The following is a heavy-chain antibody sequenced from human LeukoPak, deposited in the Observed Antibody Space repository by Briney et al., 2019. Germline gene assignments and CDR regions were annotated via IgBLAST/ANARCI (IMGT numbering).Heavy chain of an antibody. CDR3: ARDRAEVTAGPWYFDL. D-gene: IGHD2-21*02. V-gene: IGHV1-69*04. CDR2: IIPILGIA. Sequence: SVKVSCKASGGTFSSYAISWVRQAPGQGLEWMGRIIPILGIANYAQKFQGRLTMTRDTSTSTVYMGLSSLTSEDTAVYYCARDRAEVTAGPWYFDLWGRGTLVTVSS. J-gene: IGHJ2*01. CDR1: GGTFSSYA.